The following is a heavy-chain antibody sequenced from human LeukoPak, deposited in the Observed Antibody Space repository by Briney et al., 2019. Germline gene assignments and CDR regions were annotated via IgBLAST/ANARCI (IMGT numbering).Heavy chain of an antibody. CDR2: IYHSGST. D-gene: IGHD6-13*01. CDR3: VRENSWFFDY. Sequence: SETLSLTCTVSGYSISSGYYWGWIRQPPGKGLEWIGSIYHSGSTNYNPSLKSRVTISVDTSKNQFSLKLSSVTAADTAVYYCVRENSWFFDYWGQGILVTVSS. CDR1: GYSISSGYY. J-gene: IGHJ4*02. V-gene: IGHV4-38-2*02.